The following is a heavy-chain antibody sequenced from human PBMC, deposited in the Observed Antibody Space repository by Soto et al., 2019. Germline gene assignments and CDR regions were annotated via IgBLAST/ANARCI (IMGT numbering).Heavy chain of an antibody. D-gene: IGHD3-16*01. V-gene: IGHV1-69*01. J-gene: IGHJ4*02. CDR1: GGTFSSYA. CDR3: ARGGYDFVWGSSEPPYYFDY. CDR2: IIPIFGTA. Sequence: QVKLVQSGAEVKKPGCSVNVSCKASGGTFSSYAISWVRQAPGQGLEWMGGIIPIFGTANFSQKFQVRVTNGADESPRTACRRLGSLRSEDAAVYYCARGGYDFVWGSSEPPYYFDYWGQGTLVTVSS.